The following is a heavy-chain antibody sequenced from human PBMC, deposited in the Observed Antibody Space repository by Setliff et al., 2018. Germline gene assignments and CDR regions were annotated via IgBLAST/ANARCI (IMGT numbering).Heavy chain of an antibody. D-gene: IGHD2-2*01. CDR3: ARVARVVLSRNAFDI. Sequence: SETLSLTCTVSGGSISSSTYYWSWSRQHPGKGLEWIGYIYYSGSTYYNPSLKSRVTISVDTSKNQFSLKLSSVTAADTAVYYCARVARVVLSRNAFDIWGQGTMVTVSS. V-gene: IGHV4-31*03. J-gene: IGHJ3*02. CDR2: IYYSGST. CDR1: GGSISSSTYY.